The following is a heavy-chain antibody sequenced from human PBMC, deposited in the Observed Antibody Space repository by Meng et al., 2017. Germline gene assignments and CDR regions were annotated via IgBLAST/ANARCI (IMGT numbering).Heavy chain of an antibody. D-gene: IGHD3-10*01. CDR3: ARMNYGSGSRRLDY. V-gene: IGHV1-2*06. Sequence: QVQLVQCGAEVKKSGASGKVSCKASGYTFTGYYMHWVRQAPGQGLEWMGRINPNSGGTNYAQKFQGRVTMTRDTSISTAYMELSRLRSDDTAVYYCARMNYGSGSRRLDYWGQGTLVTVSS. CDR2: INPNSGGT. J-gene: IGHJ4*02. CDR1: GYTFTGYY.